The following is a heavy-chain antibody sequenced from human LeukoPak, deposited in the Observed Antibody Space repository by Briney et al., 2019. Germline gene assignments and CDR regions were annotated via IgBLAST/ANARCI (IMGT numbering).Heavy chain of an antibody. CDR3: ASSGWYGGYYFDY. V-gene: IGHV1-8*01. J-gene: IGHJ4*02. CDR2: MNPNSGNT. Sequence: ASVKVSCKASGYTFTSYDINWVRQATGQGLEWMGWMNPNSGNTGHAQKFQGRVTMTRNTSISTAYMELSSLRSEDTAVYYCASSGWYGGYYFDYWGQGTLVTVSS. CDR1: GYTFTSYD. D-gene: IGHD6-19*01.